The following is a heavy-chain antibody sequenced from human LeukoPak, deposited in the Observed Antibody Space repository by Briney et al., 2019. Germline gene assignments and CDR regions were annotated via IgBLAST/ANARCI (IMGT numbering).Heavy chain of an antibody. J-gene: IGHJ5*02. D-gene: IGHD3-16*01. CDR2: IHYSGST. Sequence: SETLSLTCTVSGGSISSCAYYWSWIRQHPGKGLEWIGYIHYSGSTYYNPSLKSRVTISVDTSKKQFYLKVNSVTANDTAVYYWASSETVMRTWGQGTLVTVP. CDR3: ASSETVMRT. CDR1: GGSISSCAYY. V-gene: IGHV4-31*03.